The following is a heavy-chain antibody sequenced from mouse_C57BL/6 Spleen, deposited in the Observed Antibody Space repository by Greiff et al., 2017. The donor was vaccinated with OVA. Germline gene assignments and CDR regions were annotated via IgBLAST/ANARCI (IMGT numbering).Heavy chain of an antibody. CDR2: IRSKSSNYAT. V-gene: IGHV10-3*01. J-gene: IGHJ3*01. CDR1: GFTFNTYA. Sequence: EVMLVESGGGLVQPKGSLKLSCAASGFTFNTYAMHWVRQAPGKGLEWVARIRSKSSNYATYYADSVKDRFTISRDDSQSMLYLQMNNLKTEDTAMYYCVREGRTAQATSFAYWGQGTLVTVSA. CDR3: VREGRTAQATSFAY. D-gene: IGHD3-2*02.